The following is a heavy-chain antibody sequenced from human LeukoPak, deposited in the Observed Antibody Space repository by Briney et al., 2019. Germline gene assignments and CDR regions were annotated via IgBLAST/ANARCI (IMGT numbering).Heavy chain of an antibody. D-gene: IGHD6-19*01. V-gene: IGHV3-23*01. CDR1: GFTLSSNA. CDR3: AKDGEYGAVASTFDC. J-gene: IGHJ4*02. CDR2: ISGSGRST. Sequence: GGSLRLSCAASGFTLSSNAMSWVRQAPGKGLEWVSGISGSGRSTYYADSVKGRFTISRDNSKNTLYLQMSSLRAEDMAVYYCAKDGEYGAVASTFDCWGQGTLVTVSS.